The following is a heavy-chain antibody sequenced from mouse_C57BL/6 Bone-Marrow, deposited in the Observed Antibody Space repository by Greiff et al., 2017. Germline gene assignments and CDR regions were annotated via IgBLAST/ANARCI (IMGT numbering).Heavy chain of an antibody. J-gene: IGHJ2*01. CDR2: IYPTSGRT. D-gene: IGHD4-1*01. V-gene: IGHV1-55*01. Sequence: QVQLQQPGAELVKPGASVKMSCKASGYTFTSYWITWVKQRHGQGLEWIGDIYPTSGRTNYNEKFKSKAILTVKPSSNTAYMQLSSLTSEDSAVFYCARSGPLGRSFDYWGQGTTLTVSS. CDR3: ARSGPLGRSFDY. CDR1: GYTFTSYW.